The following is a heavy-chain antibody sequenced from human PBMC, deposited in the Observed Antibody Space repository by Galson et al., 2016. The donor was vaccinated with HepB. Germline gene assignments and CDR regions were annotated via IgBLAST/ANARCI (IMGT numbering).Heavy chain of an antibody. CDR3: AREEKYGAPGN. V-gene: IGHV1-69*04. D-gene: IGHD4-17*01. J-gene: IGHJ4*02. Sequence: SVKVSCKASGDTFSSYTISWVRQAPGQGLEWMGRIIPILGIANYAQKFQGRATITADKSTSTAYMELSSLRSEDTAVYYCAREEKYGAPGNWGQGTLVTVSS. CDR1: GDTFSSYT. CDR2: IIPILGIA.